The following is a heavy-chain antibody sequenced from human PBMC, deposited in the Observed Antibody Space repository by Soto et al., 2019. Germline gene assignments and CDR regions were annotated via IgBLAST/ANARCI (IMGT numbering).Heavy chain of an antibody. CDR3: ARASSFRGDFDI. D-gene: IGHD2-21*01. CDR2: IYHAGSP. Sequence: QVQLQESGPGLVKASGTLSLTCVVSGGSIRSSSWWTWLRQSPGKGLEWIGEIYHAGSPNYNPSFQSRVTISADNSKNSFSLKMTSVTAADTAKCYCARASSFRGDFDIWGQGTAVTVSS. V-gene: IGHV4-4*02. J-gene: IGHJ3*02. CDR1: GGSIRSSSW.